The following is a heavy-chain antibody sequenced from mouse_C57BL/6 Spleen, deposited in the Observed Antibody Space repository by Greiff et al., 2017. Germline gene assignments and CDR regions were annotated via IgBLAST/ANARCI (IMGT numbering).Heavy chain of an antibody. CDR3: ARDGTVVAENAMDY. J-gene: IGHJ4*01. CDR1: GYTFTSYW. V-gene: IGHV1-53*01. CDR2: INPSNGGT. D-gene: IGHD1-1*01. Sequence: VQLQQPGTELVKPGASVQLSCKASGYTFTSYWMHWVKQRPGQGLEWIGNINPSNGGTNYNEKFKSKATLTVDKSSSTAYMQLSSLTSEDSAVSECARDGTVVAENAMDYWGQGTSDTVSS.